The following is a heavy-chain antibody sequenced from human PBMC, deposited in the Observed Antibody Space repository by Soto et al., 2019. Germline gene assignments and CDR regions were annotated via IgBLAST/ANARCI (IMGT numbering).Heavy chain of an antibody. D-gene: IGHD1-1*01. V-gene: IGHV3-23*01. CDR1: GFTSSNAW. CDR2: ISGSGGST. J-gene: IGHJ5*02. CDR3: AKASNYNYWFDP. Sequence: GGSLRLSCAASGFTSSNAWMSWVRQAPGKGLEWVSGISGSGGSTYYADSVKGRFTISRDNSKNTLYLQMNSLRAEDTAVYYCAKASNYNYWFDPWGQGTLVTVSS.